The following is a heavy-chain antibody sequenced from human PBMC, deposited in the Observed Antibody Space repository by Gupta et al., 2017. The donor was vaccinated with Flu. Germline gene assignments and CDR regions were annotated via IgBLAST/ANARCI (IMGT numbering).Heavy chain of an antibody. CDR3: AREDGNSWYYFDY. Sequence: QVQMVESGGGVVQPGRSLRLSCAASGFNLSNYGMHWVRQAPGKGLEWVAIIWNDGTNKYYEDSVKGRFSISRDTSKNTLYLQMDSLRAEDTAIYYCAREDGNSWYYFDYWGQGTLVTVSS. CDR1: GFNLSNYG. V-gene: IGHV3-33*01. D-gene: IGHD6-13*01. CDR2: IWNDGTNK. J-gene: IGHJ4*02.